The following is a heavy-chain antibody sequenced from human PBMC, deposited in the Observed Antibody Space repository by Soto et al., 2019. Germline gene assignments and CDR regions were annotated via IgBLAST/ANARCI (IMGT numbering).Heavy chain of an antibody. V-gene: IGHV4-39*01. CDR1: GVSISSNGYY. CDR3: ASHHDHGDFTLAFDI. D-gene: IGHD4-17*01. CDR2: IYYSGTT. J-gene: IGHJ3*02. Sequence: SETLSLTCTVSGVSISSNGYYWGWIRQPPGKELEWIGSIYYSGTTYYNPPLKSRVTISVDTSKNQFSLKLSSVTATDTAVYYCASHHDHGDFTLAFDIWGQGTMVT.